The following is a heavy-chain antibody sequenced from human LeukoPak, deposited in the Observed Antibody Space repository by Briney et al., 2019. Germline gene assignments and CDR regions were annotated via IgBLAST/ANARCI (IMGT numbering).Heavy chain of an antibody. CDR3: ARESYSSSWYNYYYYMDV. CDR2: IYTSGST. Sequence: PSETLSLTCTVSGGSISSYYWSWIRQPAGKGLEWIGRIYTSGSTNYNPSLKSRVTMSVDTSKNQFSLKLSSVTAADTAVYYCARESYSSSWYNYYYYMDVWGKGTTVTISS. J-gene: IGHJ6*03. D-gene: IGHD6-13*01. V-gene: IGHV4-4*07. CDR1: GGSISSYY.